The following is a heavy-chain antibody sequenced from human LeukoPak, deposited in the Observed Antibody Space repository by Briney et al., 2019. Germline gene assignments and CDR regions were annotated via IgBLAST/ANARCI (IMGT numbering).Heavy chain of an antibody. CDR3: ARRPSIQLWSDPYSCYGMDV. Sequence: SETLSLTCAVYGGSFSGYYWSWIRQPPGKGLEWIGEINHSGSTNYNPSLKSRVTISVDTSKNQFSLKLSSVTAADTAVYYCARRPSIQLWSDPYSCYGMDVWGQGTTVTVSS. CDR2: INHSGST. D-gene: IGHD5-18*01. V-gene: IGHV4-34*01. J-gene: IGHJ6*02. CDR1: GGSFSGYY.